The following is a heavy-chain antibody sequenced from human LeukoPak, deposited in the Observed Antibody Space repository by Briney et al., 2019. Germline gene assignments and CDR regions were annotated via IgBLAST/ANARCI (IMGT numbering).Heavy chain of an antibody. D-gene: IGHD3-10*02. CDR3: ARDPGLSGGAFDI. Sequence: SETLSLTCTVSGGSISSYYWSWIRQPPGKGLEWIGYIYYSGSTNYNPSLKSRVTISVDTSKNQFSLKLSSVTAADTAVYYCARDPGLSGGAFDIWGQGTMVTVSS. CDR1: GGSISSYY. CDR2: IYYSGST. V-gene: IGHV4-59*01. J-gene: IGHJ3*02.